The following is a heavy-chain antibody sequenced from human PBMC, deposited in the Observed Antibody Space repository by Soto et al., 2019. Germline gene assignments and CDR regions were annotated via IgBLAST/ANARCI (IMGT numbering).Heavy chain of an antibody. CDR3: ASFLNGNRNDY. Sequence: GESLKICCKASGYNFTTYWIGWVRQMPGKGLELMGIIHPSDSDTRYSPSFQGQVTISADNSITTAYVQWSSLKASDTAMYYCASFLNGNRNDYWGQGTLDTVSS. V-gene: IGHV5-51*01. CDR1: GYNFTTYW. D-gene: IGHD1-1*01. CDR2: IHPSDSDT. J-gene: IGHJ4*01.